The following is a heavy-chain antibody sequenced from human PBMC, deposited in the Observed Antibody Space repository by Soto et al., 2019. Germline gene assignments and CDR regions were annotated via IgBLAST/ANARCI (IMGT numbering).Heavy chain of an antibody. CDR2: INPSDGST. V-gene: IGHV1-46*01. J-gene: IGHJ6*01. D-gene: IGHD2-2*02. CDR1: GYSFTSYY. CDR3: AKLGYCVSTYCYTYGMDV. Sequence: ASVKVSCKASGYSFTSYYLHWVRQAPGQGLECMGIINPSDGSTIYAQKFQGRVTMTRDTSTSTVYMELSSLRSDDTAVYYCAKLGYCVSTYCYTYGMDVWGQGTTVTVSS.